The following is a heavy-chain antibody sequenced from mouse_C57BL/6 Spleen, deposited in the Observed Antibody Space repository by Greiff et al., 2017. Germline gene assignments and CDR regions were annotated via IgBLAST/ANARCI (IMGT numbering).Heavy chain of an antibody. D-gene: IGHD2-2*01. CDR1: GYTFTSYW. J-gene: IGHJ2*01. V-gene: IGHV1-55*01. CDR2: IYPGSGST. CDR3: ARGEYGYDGDY. Sequence: VQLQQSGAELVKPGASVKMSCKASGYTFTSYWITWVKQRPGQGLEWIGDIYPGSGSTNYNEKFKSKATLTVDTSSSTAYMQLSGLTSEDSAVYYCARGEYGYDGDYWGQGTTLTVSS.